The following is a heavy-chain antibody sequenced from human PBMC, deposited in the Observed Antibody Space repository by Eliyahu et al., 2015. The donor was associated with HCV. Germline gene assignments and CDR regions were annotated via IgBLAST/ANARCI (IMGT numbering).Heavy chain of an antibody. D-gene: IGHD6-19*01. V-gene: IGHV4-39*01. Sequence: QLHLQESGPGLVKPSETLSLTCAVSGDFISSTDYYWGWIRQPPGKGLEWIGNIHYSGVIYYNPSLKSRITLSVDTSKKQFSLKLSSVTAADTAVYYCASGSDNSGWRIDYFDYWGQGTLVTVSS. CDR3: ASGSDNSGWRIDYFDY. CDR1: GDFISSTDYY. CDR2: IHYSGVI. J-gene: IGHJ4*02.